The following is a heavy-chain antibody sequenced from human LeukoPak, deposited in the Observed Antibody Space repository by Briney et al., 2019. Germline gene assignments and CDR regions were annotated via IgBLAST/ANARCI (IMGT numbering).Heavy chain of an antibody. J-gene: IGHJ4*02. CDR2: ISSSSSYI. CDR1: GFTFSTYS. Sequence: GGSLRLSCAASGFTFSTYSMNWVRQAPGKGLEWVSSISSSSSYIYYADSVRGRFTISRDNAKNSLYLQMNSLRAEDTAVYYCASFHKQLVTYWGQGTLVTVSS. V-gene: IGHV3-21*01. CDR3: ASFHKQLVTY. D-gene: IGHD6-6*01.